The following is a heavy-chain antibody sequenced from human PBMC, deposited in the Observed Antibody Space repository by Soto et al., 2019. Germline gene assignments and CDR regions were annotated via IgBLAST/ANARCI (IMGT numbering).Heavy chain of an antibody. CDR2: IAYDGRNK. J-gene: IGHJ4*02. CDR3: AREPERVLDY. V-gene: IGHV3-30*04. Sequence: QVQLVESGGGVVQPGRSLRLSCAASGFTFSSYAMHWVRQAPGKGLEWVAVIAYDGRNKYYADSVKGRFTISRDNSKNTLYLQMNSLRIEDTAVYYCAREPERVLDYWGQGTLVTVSS. CDR1: GFTFSSYA. D-gene: IGHD1-1*01.